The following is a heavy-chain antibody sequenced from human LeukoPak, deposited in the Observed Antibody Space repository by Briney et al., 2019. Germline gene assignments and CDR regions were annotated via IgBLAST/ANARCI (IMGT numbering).Heavy chain of an antibody. CDR1: GYSINSGHY. D-gene: IGHD3-10*01. CDR3: ARVRGSLDY. V-gene: IGHV4-38-2*01. Sequence: SETLSLTCAVSGYSINSGHYWGWIRQPPGKGLEWIGSGYYSGTTHYNPSLKSRVSISVDTSKNQFALKLSSVTAADTAVYFCARVRGSLDYWGQGTLVTVSS. CDR2: GYYSGTT. J-gene: IGHJ4*02.